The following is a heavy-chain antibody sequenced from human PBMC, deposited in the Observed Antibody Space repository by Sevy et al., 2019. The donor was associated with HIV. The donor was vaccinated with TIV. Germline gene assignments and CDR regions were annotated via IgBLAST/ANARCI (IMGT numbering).Heavy chain of an antibody. CDR1: GYSFTSYW. Sequence: GESLKISCKGSGYSFTSYWIGWVRQMPGKGLEWMGIIYPGDSDTRYSPSFQGQVTISADKSISTAYLQWSSLKASDTAMYYCARPTFDFWSGYETLDYWAREPWSPSPQ. V-gene: IGHV5-51*01. D-gene: IGHD3-3*01. CDR3: ARPTFDFWSGYETLDY. J-gene: IGHJ4*02. CDR2: IYPGDSDT.